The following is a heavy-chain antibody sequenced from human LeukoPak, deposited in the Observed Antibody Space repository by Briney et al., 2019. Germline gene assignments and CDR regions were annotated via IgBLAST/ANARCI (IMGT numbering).Heavy chain of an antibody. CDR3: TTRTSSGYYSPLDY. V-gene: IGHV3-15*01. CDR2: IKSKTDGGTT. J-gene: IGHJ4*02. Sequence: PGGSLRLSCAASGFTFSSYWMSWVRQAPGKGLEWVGRIKSKTDGGTTDYAAPVKGRFTISRDDSKNTLYLQMNSLKTEDTAVYYCTTRTSSGYYSPLDYWGQGTLVTVSS. D-gene: IGHD3-22*01. CDR1: GFTFSSYW.